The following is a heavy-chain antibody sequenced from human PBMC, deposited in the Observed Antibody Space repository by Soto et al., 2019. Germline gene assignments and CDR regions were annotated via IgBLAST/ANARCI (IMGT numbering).Heavy chain of an antibody. CDR1: GYTFTCYG. CDR3: ARGSLRLGELYYFDD. V-gene: IGHV1-18*01. J-gene: IGHJ4*02. Sequence: GASVKVSCKASGYTFTCYGISWVRQAPGQGLEWMGWISAYNGNTNYAQKLQGRVTMTTDTSTSTAYMELRSLRSDDTAVYYCARGSLRLGELYYFDDWGQGTLVTVSS. D-gene: IGHD3-16*01. CDR2: ISAYNGNT.